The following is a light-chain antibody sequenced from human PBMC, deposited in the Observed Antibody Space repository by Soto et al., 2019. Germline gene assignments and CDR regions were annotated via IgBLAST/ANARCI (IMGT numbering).Light chain of an antibody. CDR1: SSNIGAGYD. J-gene: IGLJ1*01. V-gene: IGLV1-40*01. CDR2: GNS. Sequence: QSVLTQSPSVSGAPGQRVTISCTGSSSNIGAGYDVHWYQQLPGTAPKLLIYGNSNRPSGVPDRFSGSKSVTSASLAITGLQAEDEADYYCQSYDSRLSGSVFGNGTKVTV. CDR3: QSYDSRLSGSV.